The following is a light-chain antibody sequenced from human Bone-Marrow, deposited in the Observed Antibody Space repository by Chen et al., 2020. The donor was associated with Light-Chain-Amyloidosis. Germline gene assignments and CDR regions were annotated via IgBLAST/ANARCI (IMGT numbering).Light chain of an antibody. Sequence: QSALTQPASVSGSPGQSITISCTGTSSDVGGVNHVSWYQQHPDKAPKLMIYEVTNRPSWVPDGFSGSKSDNTASLTISGLQTEDEADYFCSSYTITNTLVVGSGTRVTVL. V-gene: IGLV2-14*01. CDR3: SSYTITNTLV. CDR2: EVT. CDR1: SSDVGGVNH. J-gene: IGLJ1*01.